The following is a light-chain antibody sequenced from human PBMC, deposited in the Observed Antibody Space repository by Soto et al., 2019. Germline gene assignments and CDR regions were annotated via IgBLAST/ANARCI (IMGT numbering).Light chain of an antibody. V-gene: IGKV1-5*01. CDR3: QQYNNFRWT. CDR1: QSFTNQ. Sequence: DIQMTQPPSSLSASVGDSVTITCRASQSFTNQLAWYQQKPGKAPKLLIYDASTLESGVPLRFSGSGSGTEFTLTISSLQPDDVATYYCQQYNNFRWTFGQGTKVDIK. CDR2: DAS. J-gene: IGKJ1*01.